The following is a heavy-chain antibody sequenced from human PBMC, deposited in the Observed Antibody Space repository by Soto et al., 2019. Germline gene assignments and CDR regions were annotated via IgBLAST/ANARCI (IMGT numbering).Heavy chain of an antibody. J-gene: IGHJ4*02. D-gene: IGHD5-12*01. CDR1: GLTFSRYA. CDR2: IIYDGSNK. Sequence: VQLVESGGGVVQPGRSLRLSCAASGLTFSRYAMHWVRQAPGKGLEWVAVIIYDGSNKHYADSVQGRFTISRDNSKNTLYLQMNSLRAEDTAVYYCAAELGNTGYDGHDYWGQGNLVTVSS. V-gene: IGHV3-30*04. CDR3: AAELGNTGYDGHDY.